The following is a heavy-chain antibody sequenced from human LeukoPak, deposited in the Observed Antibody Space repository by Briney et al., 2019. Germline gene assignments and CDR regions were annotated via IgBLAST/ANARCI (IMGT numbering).Heavy chain of an antibody. J-gene: IGHJ4*02. CDR3: AKDGDSSRWYRIVVVITREGNYFDY. V-gene: IGHV3-23*01. Sequence: GGSLRLSCAASGFTFSSYAMSWVRQAPGKGLEWVSAISGSGGSTYYADSVKGRFTISRDNSKNTLYLQMNSLRAEDTAVYYCAKDGDSSRWYRIVVVITREGNYFDYWGQGTLVTVSS. D-gene: IGHD3-22*01. CDR1: GFTFSSYA. CDR2: ISGSGGST.